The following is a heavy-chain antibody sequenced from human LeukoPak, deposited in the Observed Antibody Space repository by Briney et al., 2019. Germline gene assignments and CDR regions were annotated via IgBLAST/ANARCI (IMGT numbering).Heavy chain of an antibody. CDR1: GFTFSSYA. CDR3: ASSMAAAPYYFDY. D-gene: IGHD6-13*01. Sequence: GGSLRLSCAASGFTFSSYAMSWVRQAPGKGLEWVSAISGSGGSTYYADSVKGRFTISRDNSKNTLYLQMNSLRAEDTAVYYCASSMAAAPYYFDYWGQGTLVTVSS. CDR2: ISGSGGST. J-gene: IGHJ4*02. V-gene: IGHV3-23*01.